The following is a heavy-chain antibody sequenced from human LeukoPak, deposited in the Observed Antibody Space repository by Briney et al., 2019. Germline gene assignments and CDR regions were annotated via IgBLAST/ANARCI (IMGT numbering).Heavy chain of an antibody. Sequence: GASVKVSCKASGGTFSSYAISWVRQAPGQGLEWMGWISAYNDNTNYAQNLQGRVTMTTDTSTDTAYMELRSLRSDDTAVYYCARDSVTSRSDYYYMDVWGKGTTITVSS. D-gene: IGHD5/OR15-5a*01. J-gene: IGHJ6*03. V-gene: IGHV1-18*01. CDR2: ISAYNDNT. CDR3: ARDSVTSRSDYYYMDV. CDR1: GGTFSSYA.